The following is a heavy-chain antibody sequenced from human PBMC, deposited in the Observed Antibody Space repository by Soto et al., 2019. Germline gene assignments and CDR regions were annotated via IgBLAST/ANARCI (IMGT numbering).Heavy chain of an antibody. CDR3: AKRSGMTTVTTYPRLYYYYGMDV. V-gene: IGHV3-23*01. J-gene: IGHJ6*02. CDR1: GFTFSSYA. CDR2: ISGSGGST. Sequence: GGSLRLSCAASGFTFSSYAMSWVRQAPGKGLEWVSAISGSGGSTYYADSVKGRFTISRDNSKNTLYLQMNSLRAEDTAVYYCAKRSGMTTVTTYPRLYYYYGMDVWGQGTTVTVSS. D-gene: IGHD4-4*01.